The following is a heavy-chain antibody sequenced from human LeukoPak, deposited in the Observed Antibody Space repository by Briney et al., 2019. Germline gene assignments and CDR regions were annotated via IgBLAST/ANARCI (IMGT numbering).Heavy chain of an antibody. D-gene: IGHD4-17*01. V-gene: IGHV4-34*01. Sequence: SETLSLTCAVSGVSFNDYYWSWVRQTPGKGLEWIGEINHSGYTNDSPSLKSRVTLSIDTSRKRFSLNLRSVTVADSGIYYCTRMTTGHDYWGQGTLVTVSS. CDR1: GVSFNDYY. CDR3: TRMTTGHDY. J-gene: IGHJ4*02. CDR2: INHSGYT.